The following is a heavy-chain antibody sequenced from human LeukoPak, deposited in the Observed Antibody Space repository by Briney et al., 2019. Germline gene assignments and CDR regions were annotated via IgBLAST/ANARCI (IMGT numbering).Heavy chain of an antibody. D-gene: IGHD5-18*01. J-gene: IGHJ4*02. CDR2: IIPIFGTA. V-gene: IGHV1-69*06. Sequence: SVKVSCKASGGTFSSYAISWVRQAPGQGLEWMGGIIPIFGTANYAQKFQGRVTITADKSTSTAYMELSSLRSEDTAVYYCARDEEDSHGGLVGYWGQGTLVTVSS. CDR1: GGTFSSYA. CDR3: ARDEEDSHGGLVGY.